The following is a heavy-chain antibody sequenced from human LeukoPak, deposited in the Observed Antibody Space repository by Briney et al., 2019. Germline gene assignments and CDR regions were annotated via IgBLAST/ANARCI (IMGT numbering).Heavy chain of an antibody. CDR3: ALNGREVPSGAFDI. V-gene: IGHV3-23*01. CDR2: ISGSGGSS. D-gene: IGHD3-16*02. Sequence: GGSLRLSCAASGFTFSNYAMSWVRQAPGKGLEWVSAISGSGGSSYYADSVKGRFTISRDNSKSTLHLQMNSLRAEDTAVYYCALNGREVPSGAFDIWGQGTMVTVSS. J-gene: IGHJ3*02. CDR1: GFTFSNYA.